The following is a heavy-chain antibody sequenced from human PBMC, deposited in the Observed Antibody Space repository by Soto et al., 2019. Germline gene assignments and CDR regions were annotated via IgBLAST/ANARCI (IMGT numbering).Heavy chain of an antibody. CDR1: GFTFRSFT. J-gene: IGHJ5*02. Sequence: GGSLRLSCAASGFTFRSFTMNWVRQAPGKGLEWVSTISSNSAYIYYTDALRGRFTISRDNAKNSLHLQMNSLRAEDTAVYYCTRDASRDSSARGWFDPWGQGIQVTVSS. CDR3: TRDASRDSSARGWFDP. CDR2: ISSNSAYI. V-gene: IGHV3-21*01. D-gene: IGHD6-13*01.